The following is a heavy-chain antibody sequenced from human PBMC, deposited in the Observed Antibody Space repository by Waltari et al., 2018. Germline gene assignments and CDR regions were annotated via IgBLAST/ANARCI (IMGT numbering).Heavy chain of an antibody. CDR1: GYTFTNSD. D-gene: IGHD3-10*01. V-gene: IGHV1-8*01. CDR3: VRGTSRSRFFDY. J-gene: IGHJ4*02. CDR2: MNPDSGNT. Sequence: QVQLVQSGAEVKKPGASVKVSCKASGYTFTNSDITWVRQAPGQGLEWMGWMNPDSGNTGYTEEFQGRVTMTKNNSINTAYMELNSLRSDDTAVYYCVRGTSRSRFFDYWGQGSLVVVSS.